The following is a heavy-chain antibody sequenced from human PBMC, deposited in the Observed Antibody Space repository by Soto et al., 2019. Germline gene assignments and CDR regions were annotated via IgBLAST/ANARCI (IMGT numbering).Heavy chain of an antibody. D-gene: IGHD3-22*01. V-gene: IGHV1-69*01. CDR3: ARLSRPNYYDTSVFFKGNWFDP. J-gene: IGHJ5*02. CDR1: GGTFNSYD. Sequence: QVQLVQSGAEVKKPGSSMKVSCKASGGTFNSYDINWVRQAPGQGLEWMGGIIPIVETPKYAQKVQGRVTITADESTNTVYMELSGLRSEDTAMYYCARLSRPNYYDTSVFFKGNWFDPWGQGTLVTVSS. CDR2: IIPIVETP.